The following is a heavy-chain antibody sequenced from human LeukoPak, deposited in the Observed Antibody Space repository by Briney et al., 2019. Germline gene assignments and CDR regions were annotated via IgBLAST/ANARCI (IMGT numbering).Heavy chain of an antibody. CDR3: AKEEGSGTYTPFDY. Sequence: GGSLRLSCAGSGFTFSTYAMSWVRQAPGKGLEWVSGITGDGRSTFYADSVKGRFSISRDNSKNTLYLLMNSLRAEDTAIYYCAKEEGSGTYTPFDYWGQGTLVTVSS. V-gene: IGHV3-23*01. J-gene: IGHJ4*02. D-gene: IGHD3-10*01. CDR1: GFTFSTYA. CDR2: ITGDGRST.